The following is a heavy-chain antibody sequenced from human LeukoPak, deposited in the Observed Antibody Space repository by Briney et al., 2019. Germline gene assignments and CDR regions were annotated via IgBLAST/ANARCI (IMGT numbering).Heavy chain of an antibody. V-gene: IGHV5-51*01. CDR2: IFAGDSDT. D-gene: IGHD1-7*01. Sequence: GESLKFSSEGSGYTFTKYWIAWVRQMPGKGLEWMGIIFAGDSDTRYSPSFQGQVTISADKSINTAYLQWSSLMASDTAMYYCARGWAGTTPFDYWGQGNLVTVSS. J-gene: IGHJ4*02. CDR3: ARGWAGTTPFDY. CDR1: GYTFTKYW.